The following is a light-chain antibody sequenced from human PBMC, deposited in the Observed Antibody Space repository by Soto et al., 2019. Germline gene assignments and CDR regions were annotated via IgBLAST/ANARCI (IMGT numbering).Light chain of an antibody. J-gene: IGKJ4*01. Sequence: EIVLTQSPATLSLSPGERATLSCRASQSVSSYLAWYQQKPGQAPRLLIYDASNRATGIPARFSGSGSGTDFTLTFISLEPEDPAVYYCQQRSNWPPLTFDGGTKVGIK. CDR1: QSVSSY. CDR2: DAS. V-gene: IGKV3-11*01. CDR3: QQRSNWPPLT.